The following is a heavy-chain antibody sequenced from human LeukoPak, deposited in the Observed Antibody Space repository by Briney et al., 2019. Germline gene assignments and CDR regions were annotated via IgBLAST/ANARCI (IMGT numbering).Heavy chain of an antibody. V-gene: IGHV4-39*01. J-gene: IGHJ4*02. CDR1: GGSISSSSYY. Sequence: SGTLSLTCTVSGGSISSSSYYWGWIRQPPGKGLEWIGSIYYSGSTYYNPSLKSRVTISVDTSKNQFSLKLSSVTAADTAVYYCARGYYYGSGRGDFDYWGQGTLVTVSS. D-gene: IGHD3-10*01. CDR3: ARGYYYGSGRGDFDY. CDR2: IYYSGST.